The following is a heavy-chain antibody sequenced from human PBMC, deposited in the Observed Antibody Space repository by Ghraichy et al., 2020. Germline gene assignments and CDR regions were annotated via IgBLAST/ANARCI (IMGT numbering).Heavy chain of an antibody. V-gene: IGHV1-18*01. J-gene: IGHJ4*02. CDR3: ARYWLAHYDDGSGYFTGLDY. CDR1: GYSFPSHG. Sequence: ASVKVSCKPSGYSFPSHGISWVRRAPGQGLEWMGWISAYNGDTNYARKFQGRVTMTTDTATSTAYMELRSLRSDDTAMYYCARYWLAHYDDGSGYFTGLDYWGQGTLVTVSS. D-gene: IGHD3-22*01. CDR2: ISAYNGDT.